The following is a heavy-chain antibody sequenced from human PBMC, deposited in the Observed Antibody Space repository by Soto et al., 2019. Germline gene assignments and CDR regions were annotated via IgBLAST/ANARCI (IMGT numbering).Heavy chain of an antibody. CDR2: VYYSGNT. V-gene: IGHV4-61*01. J-gene: IGHJ4*02. CDR3: ARGKHDYGDPPYSFDY. Sequence: QVQLQESGPGLVKPSETLSLTCTVSRGSVSSGSYYWTWIRQSPGKGLEWIGYVYYSGNTNYNPSLKRRVTLSVDTSNNQFSLKLISVTAADTAVYYCARGKHDYGDPPYSFDYWGQGSLVTVSS. D-gene: IGHD4-17*01. CDR1: RGSVSSGSYY.